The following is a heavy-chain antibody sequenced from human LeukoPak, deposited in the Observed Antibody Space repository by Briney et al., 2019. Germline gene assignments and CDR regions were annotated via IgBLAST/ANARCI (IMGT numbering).Heavy chain of an antibody. CDR2: IGGSSRSI. V-gene: IGHV3-21*01. D-gene: IGHD5-24*01. Sequence: GGSLRLSCVASGFTFSDFSMNWVRQAPGKGLEWVSSIGGSSRSIYYADSVQGRLTFSRDNAKNSLYLQMNSLRAEDTAVYYCASRWYVGYWGQGTLVTVSS. J-gene: IGHJ4*02. CDR3: ASRWYVGY. CDR1: GFTFSDFS.